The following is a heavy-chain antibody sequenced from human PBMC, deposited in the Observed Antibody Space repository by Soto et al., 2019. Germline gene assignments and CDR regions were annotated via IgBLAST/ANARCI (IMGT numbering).Heavy chain of an antibody. J-gene: IGHJ1*01. CDR1: GFTFSSYW. Sequence: GGSLRLSCAASGFTFSSYWMHWVRQAPGKGLVWVSRINSDGSSTSYADSVKGRFTISRDNAKNTLYLQMNSLRAEDTAVYYCARDPLGYCSGGSCYPGYFQHWGQGTLVTVSS. D-gene: IGHD2-15*01. V-gene: IGHV3-74*01. CDR3: ARDPLGYCSGGSCYPGYFQH. CDR2: INSDGSST.